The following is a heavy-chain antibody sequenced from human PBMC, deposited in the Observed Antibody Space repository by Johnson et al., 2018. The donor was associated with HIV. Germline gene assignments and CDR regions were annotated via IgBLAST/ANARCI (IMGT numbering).Heavy chain of an antibody. CDR2: IYSSGST. V-gene: IGHV3-53*01. Sequence: EVQLVESGGGLIQPGGSLRLSCAASGFTVSTNYMSWVRQAPGKGLDWVSVIYSSGSTYYTDSVKGRFTTSRDNSKNTVYLQMNSLRAEDTAVYYCAGDTVRGELELPDGFDIWGQGTMVTVSS. J-gene: IGHJ3*02. CDR3: AGDTVRGELELPDGFDI. D-gene: IGHD1-7*01. CDR1: GFTVSTNY.